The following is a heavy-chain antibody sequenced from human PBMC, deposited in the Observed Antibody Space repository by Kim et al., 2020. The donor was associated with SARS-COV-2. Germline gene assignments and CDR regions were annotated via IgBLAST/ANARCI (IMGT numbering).Heavy chain of an antibody. Sequence: SVKVSCKASGGTFSSYAISWVRQAPGQGLEWMGGIIPIFGTANYAQKFQGRVTITADKSTSTAYMELSSLRSEDTAVYYCASPYNWNDRHYYYYGMDVWGQGTTVTVSS. CDR2: IIPIFGTA. J-gene: IGHJ6*02. D-gene: IGHD1-20*01. CDR1: GGTFSSYA. V-gene: IGHV1-69*06. CDR3: ASPYNWNDRHYYYYGMDV.